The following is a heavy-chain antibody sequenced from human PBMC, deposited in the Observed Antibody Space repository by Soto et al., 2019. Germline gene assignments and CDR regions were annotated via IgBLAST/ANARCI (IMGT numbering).Heavy chain of an antibody. J-gene: IGHJ6*02. CDR2: TYYRSKWYN. V-gene: IGHV6-1*01. Sequence: PSQTLSLPCAISGDSVSSNSAAWNWIRQSPSRGLEWLGRTYYRSKWYNDYAVSVKSRITINPDTSRNQFSLQLNSVTPEDTAVYYCARDTYSSGWSHYYYYGMDVWGQGTTVTVSS. CDR3: ARDTYSSGWSHYYYYGMDV. CDR1: GDSVSSNSAA. D-gene: IGHD6-19*01.